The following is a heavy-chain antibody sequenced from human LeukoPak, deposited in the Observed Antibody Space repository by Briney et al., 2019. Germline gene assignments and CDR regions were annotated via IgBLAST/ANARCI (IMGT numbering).Heavy chain of an antibody. Sequence: SETLSLTCTVSGTPVNTYYWSWIRQPAGRGLEWIGRIYTRGHTNYNPSLKSRVSMSVDTSKSQFSLRLSSVTAADTAVYYCARGRYCTATPCYGGDAFDIWGQGTVVTVSS. CDR2: IYTRGHT. V-gene: IGHV4-4*07. J-gene: IGHJ3*02. D-gene: IGHD2-2*01. CDR3: ARGRYCTATPCYGGDAFDI. CDR1: GTPVNTYY.